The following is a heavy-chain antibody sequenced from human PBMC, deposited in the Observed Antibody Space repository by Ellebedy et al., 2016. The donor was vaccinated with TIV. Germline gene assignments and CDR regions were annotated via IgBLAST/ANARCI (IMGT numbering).Heavy chain of an antibody. CDR3: ARDIPQRPNPARFDP. V-gene: IGHV3-7*01. CDR2: IKQDGSEK. CDR1: GFTFGSYW. D-gene: IGHD1-1*01. J-gene: IGHJ5*02. Sequence: GESLKISCAASGFTFGSYWMSWVRQAPGKGLEWVATIKQDGSEKNYVDSVKGRLAISRDNARSSLYLQMNSLRAEDTAVYYCARDIPQRPNPARFDPWGQGTLVTVSS.